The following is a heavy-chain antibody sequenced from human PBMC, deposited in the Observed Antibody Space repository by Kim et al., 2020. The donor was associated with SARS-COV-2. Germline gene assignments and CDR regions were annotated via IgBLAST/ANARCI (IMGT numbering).Heavy chain of an antibody. J-gene: IGHJ4*02. CDR3: AKDGSQLLPDSFPDY. Sequence: DPEKGRFNISRNNAKNSLYLQMNSLRAEDTALYYCAKDGSQLLPDSFPDYWGQGTLVTVSS. V-gene: IGHV3-9*01. D-gene: IGHD2-2*01.